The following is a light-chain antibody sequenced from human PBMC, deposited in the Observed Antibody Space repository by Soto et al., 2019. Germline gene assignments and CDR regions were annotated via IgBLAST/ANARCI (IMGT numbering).Light chain of an antibody. V-gene: IGKV1-39*01. CDR2: GAS. J-gene: IGKJ5*01. CDR1: HPISNY. CDR3: QQTYATPIT. Sequence: DIPMTQSPSSPSASVGDRVTITCRASHPISNYLNWYQHRPGKAPKLLIYGASTLQSGVPSRFSGSESGTDFTLTITSLQPEDCATYYCQQTYATPITFGQGTRLEIK.